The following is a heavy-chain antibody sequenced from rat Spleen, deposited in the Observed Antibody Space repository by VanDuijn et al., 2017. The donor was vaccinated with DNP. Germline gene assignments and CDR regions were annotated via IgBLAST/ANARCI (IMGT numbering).Heavy chain of an antibody. D-gene: IGHD5-1*01. Sequence: QVQLKESGPGLVKPSLTLSLTCTVSGFSLSSYGVIWVRQPPGKGLEWIAAIPSGGNTYYNTAIKSRLSISRDTSKSQVFLKMNSLQTEDTAMYFCARKLGLGARNFDYWGQGVMVTVSS. CDR2: IPSGGNT. CDR1: GFSLSSYG. V-gene: IGHV2S8*01. CDR3: ARKLGLGARNFDY. J-gene: IGHJ2*01.